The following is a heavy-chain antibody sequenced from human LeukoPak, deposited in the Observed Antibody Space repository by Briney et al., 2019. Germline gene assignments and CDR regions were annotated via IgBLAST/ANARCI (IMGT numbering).Heavy chain of an antibody. CDR1: GYRLTDNW. J-gene: IGHJ4*02. D-gene: IGHD6-13*01. Sequence: GESLKISCKISGYRLTDNWIGWMRQVPGKGLEWLGLIYPGDSDTRYSPSFQGQVTFSMDMSINTACLQWGGLKASDTAIYYCVRFGLTSSLDYWGQGTLVTVSS. V-gene: IGHV5-51*01. CDR2: IYPGDSDT. CDR3: VRFGLTSSLDY.